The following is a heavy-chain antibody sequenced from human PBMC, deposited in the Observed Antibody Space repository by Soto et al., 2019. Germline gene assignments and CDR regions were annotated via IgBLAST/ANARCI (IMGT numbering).Heavy chain of an antibody. D-gene: IGHD2-21*02. CDR3: ARGGPVVVVTAALDY. CDR2: VNPSGGHT. J-gene: IGHJ4*02. V-gene: IGHV1-46*01. CDR1: GDTFTDYY. Sequence: QVQLMQSGAEVKKPGASVKVSCKASGDTFTDYYIHWVRQAPGQGLEWMGTVNPSGGHTTYAQHFPGKWTMTRDTSTRKPYMELTSLTSDDSAIYYCARGGPVVVVTAALDYWGKGTLPTVSS.